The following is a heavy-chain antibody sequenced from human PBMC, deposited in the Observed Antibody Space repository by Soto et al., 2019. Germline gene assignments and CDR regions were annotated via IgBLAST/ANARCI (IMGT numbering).Heavy chain of an antibody. Sequence: QVQLQQWGAGLLKPSETLSLTCAVYGGSFSGYYWSWIRQPPGKGLEWIGEINHSGSTNYNPSLKSGVTISVDTSKNQFSLKLSSVTAADTAVYYCARYPYGSRSYFSPWGQGNLVTVSS. CDR3: ARYPYGSRSYFSP. J-gene: IGHJ4*02. CDR2: INHSGST. V-gene: IGHV4-34*01. D-gene: IGHD3-10*01. CDR1: GGSFSGYY.